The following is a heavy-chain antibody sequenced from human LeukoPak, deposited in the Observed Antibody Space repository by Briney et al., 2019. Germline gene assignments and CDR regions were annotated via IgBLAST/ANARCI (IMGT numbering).Heavy chain of an antibody. Sequence: ASVKVSCKASGYSFVGYGITWVRQAPGQGLEWMGIINPSGGSTSYAQKFQGRVTMTRDTSTSTVYMELSSLRSEDTAVYYCARGPGHYGSGSYYSAWFDPWGQGTLVTVSS. CDR2: INPSGGST. J-gene: IGHJ5*02. CDR3: ARGPGHYGSGSYYSAWFDP. CDR1: GYSFVGYG. V-gene: IGHV1-46*01. D-gene: IGHD3-10*01.